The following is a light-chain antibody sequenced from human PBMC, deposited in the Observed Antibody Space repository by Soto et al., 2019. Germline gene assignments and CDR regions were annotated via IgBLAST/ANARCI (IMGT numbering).Light chain of an antibody. V-gene: IGKV3-15*01. Sequence: IVITQSPATLYVSPGERATLPCRTSHRVSSYLAWYQQKPDQAPRLLIYEASTRATGIPARFSGSGSGTEFTLTISSLQSEDFAVYYCQQYNNWPLTFGAGTKVDIK. CDR2: EAS. CDR1: HRVSSY. J-gene: IGKJ4*01. CDR3: QQYNNWPLT.